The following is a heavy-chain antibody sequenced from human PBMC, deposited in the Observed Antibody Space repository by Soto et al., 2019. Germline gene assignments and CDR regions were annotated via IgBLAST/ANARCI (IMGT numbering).Heavy chain of an antibody. Sequence: GGSLRLSCVVSGFIFSEYQFNWVRQAPGKGLEWVSYIGRGGDPIYDAHSVKGRFTISRDDDKNTLYLEMNSLRAEDTAVYYCARDGYYDFWSGYYYYGMDVWGQGTTVTVSS. CDR1: GFIFSEYQ. CDR2: IGRGGDPI. CDR3: ARDGYYDFWSGYYYYGMDV. D-gene: IGHD3-3*01. V-gene: IGHV3-48*03. J-gene: IGHJ6*02.